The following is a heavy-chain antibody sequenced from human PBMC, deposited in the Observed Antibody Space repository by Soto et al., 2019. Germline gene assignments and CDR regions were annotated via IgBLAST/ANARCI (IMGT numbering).Heavy chain of an antibody. CDR2: IFHSGST. Sequence: QLQLQVSGPGLVKPSETLSLNCSVSGGSIRSSPYYWGWIRQPPGKGLEYIGSIFHSGSTYYNPSLQNRVTISVDTSKNKFSLQLNSVTTADTAVYYCSRLHDYVEYFQHWGQGAQVTVSS. D-gene: IGHD4-17*01. CDR1: GGSIRSSPYY. CDR3: SRLHDYVEYFQH. J-gene: IGHJ1*01. V-gene: IGHV4-39*01.